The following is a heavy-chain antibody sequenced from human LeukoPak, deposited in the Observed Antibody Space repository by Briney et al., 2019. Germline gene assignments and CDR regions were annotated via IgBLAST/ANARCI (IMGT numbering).Heavy chain of an antibody. D-gene: IGHD6-6*01. CDR3: ARDGAGSSLYMDV. CDR2: ITASSTAI. V-gene: IGHV3-21*01. CDR1: GFTFNTYT. J-gene: IGHJ6*03. Sequence: GGSLRLSCAASGFTFNTYTMNWVRQAPGKGLEWVSSITASSTAIYSADSVKGRFTISRDNAKNFLYLQMNSLRAEDTAVYYCARDGAGSSLYMDVWGKGTTVTVSS.